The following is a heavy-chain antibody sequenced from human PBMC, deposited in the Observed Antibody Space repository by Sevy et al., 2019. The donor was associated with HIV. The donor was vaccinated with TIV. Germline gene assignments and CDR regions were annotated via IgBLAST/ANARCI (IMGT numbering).Heavy chain of an antibody. D-gene: IGHD3-22*01. CDR1: GYTLSRLS. Sequence: ASVKVSCKVSGYTLSRLSMHWVRQGPGKGLEWMGRFDPEDDETIYAKKFQGRVTMTEDTSTDTADMELSSLRFEETAVYYCATAKDYYENSGDPFDYWGQGTLVTVSS. J-gene: IGHJ4*02. V-gene: IGHV1-24*01. CDR2: FDPEDDET. CDR3: ATAKDYYENSGDPFDY.